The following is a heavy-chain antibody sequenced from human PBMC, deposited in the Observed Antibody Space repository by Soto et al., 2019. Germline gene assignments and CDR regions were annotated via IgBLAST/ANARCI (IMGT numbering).Heavy chain of an antibody. Sequence: QVQLQQWGAGLLKPSETLSLTCAVYGGSFSGYYWSWIRQPPGKGLEWIGEINHSGSTTYNPSLKSRVTISVDTSKNQFSLKLSSVTAADTAVYYCARGKYCSSTSCYTYYYYYGMDVWGQGTTVTVSS. CDR2: INHSGST. D-gene: IGHD2-2*02. V-gene: IGHV4-34*01. J-gene: IGHJ6*02. CDR1: GGSFSGYY. CDR3: ARGKYCSSTSCYTYYYYYGMDV.